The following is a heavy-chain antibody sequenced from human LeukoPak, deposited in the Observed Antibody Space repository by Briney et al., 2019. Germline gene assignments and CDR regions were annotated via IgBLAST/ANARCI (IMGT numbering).Heavy chain of an antibody. CDR3: ATTGLRKSPVAGSPSRDAFDI. J-gene: IGHJ3*02. D-gene: IGHD6-19*01. CDR2: FDPEDGET. Sequence: ASVKVSCKVSRYTLTELSMHWVRQAPGKGLEWMGGFDPEDGETNYAQKFQGRVTLTEDTSTDTAYMELSSLRSEDTAVYYCATTGLRKSPVAGSPSRDAFDIWGQGTMVTVSS. CDR1: RYTLTELS. V-gene: IGHV1-24*01.